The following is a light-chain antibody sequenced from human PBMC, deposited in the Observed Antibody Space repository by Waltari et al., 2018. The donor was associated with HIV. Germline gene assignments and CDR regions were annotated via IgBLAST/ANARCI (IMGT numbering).Light chain of an antibody. CDR2: SAS. Sequence: ETVLTQFPATLSLSPGERATVSCRASQSIGKSLAWYQQRPGQTPSLLIDSASNRATGTPARFSGLGSGTEFALTISGLEPEDFAVYYCQLSSDWPAGFTFGPGTTVDIK. V-gene: IGKV3-11*01. J-gene: IGKJ3*01. CDR3: QLSSDWPAGFT. CDR1: QSIGKS.